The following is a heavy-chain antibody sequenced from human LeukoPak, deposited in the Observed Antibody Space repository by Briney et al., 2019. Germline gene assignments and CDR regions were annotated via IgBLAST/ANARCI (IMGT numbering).Heavy chain of an antibody. CDR3: ARGPGYSSGNDVFDI. CDR1: GYTFTSYG. Sequence: ASVKVSCKASGYTFTSYGISWVGQAPGQGLEWMGWISAYNGNTNYAQRLQGRVTMTTDTSTSTAYMELRSLRSDDTAVYYCARGPGYSSGNDVFDIWDQGTMVTVSS. CDR2: ISAYNGNT. D-gene: IGHD6-19*01. J-gene: IGHJ3*02. V-gene: IGHV1-18*01.